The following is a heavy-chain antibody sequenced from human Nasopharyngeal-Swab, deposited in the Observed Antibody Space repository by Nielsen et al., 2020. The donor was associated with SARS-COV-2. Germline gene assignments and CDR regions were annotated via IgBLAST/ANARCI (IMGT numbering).Heavy chain of an antibody. D-gene: IGHD3-22*01. CDR1: GYTFTSYA. J-gene: IGHJ4*02. CDR3: ARDIGHYYDSSGYLGY. Sequence: ASVKVSCKASGYTFTSYAMHWVRQAPGQRLEWMGWINAGNGNTKYSQKFQGRVTITRDTSASTAYMELSSLRSDDTAVYYCARDIGHYYDSSGYLGYWGQGTLVTVSS. V-gene: IGHV1-3*01. CDR2: INAGNGNT.